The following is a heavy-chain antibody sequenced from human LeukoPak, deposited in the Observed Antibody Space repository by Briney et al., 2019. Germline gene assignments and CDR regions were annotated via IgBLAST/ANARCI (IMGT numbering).Heavy chain of an antibody. J-gene: IGHJ3*02. CDR2: ISWNSDNI. V-gene: IGHV3-9*01. CDR1: GFTFDDYA. CDR3: AKGVRITIVRGAFDI. D-gene: IGHD3-10*01. Sequence: SLRLSCAASGFTFDDYAMHWVRQAPGKGLEWVSGISWNSDNIAYADSVKGRFTISRDNAKSSLFLQMNSLRAEDTALYYCAKGVRITIVRGAFDIWGQGTMVTVSS.